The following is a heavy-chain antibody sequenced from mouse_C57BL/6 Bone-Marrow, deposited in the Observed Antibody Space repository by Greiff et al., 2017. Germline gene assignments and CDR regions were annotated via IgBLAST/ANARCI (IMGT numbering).Heavy chain of an antibody. V-gene: IGHV1-50*01. CDR1: GYTFTSYW. Sequence: QVQLQQPGAELVKPGASVKLSCKASGYTFTSYWMQWVKQRPGQGLEWIGEIDPSGSYTNYNQKFKGKATLTVDTTSSTAYMQLSSLTSEDSAVYYCALLITTVVSPDAMDYWGQGTSVTVSS. CDR2: IDPSGSYT. J-gene: IGHJ4*01. D-gene: IGHD1-1*01. CDR3: ALLITTVVSPDAMDY.